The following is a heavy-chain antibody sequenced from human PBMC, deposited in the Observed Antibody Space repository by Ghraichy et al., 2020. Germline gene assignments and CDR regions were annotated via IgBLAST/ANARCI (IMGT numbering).Heavy chain of an antibody. V-gene: IGHV3-48*01. CDR2: INRFSSTI. CDR3: ARDFIMVGSPSIRKDFDY. J-gene: IGHJ4*02. CDR1: GFTFSDYS. D-gene: IGHD1-26*01. Sequence: LPLTCAASGFTFSDYSMNWVRQAPGKGLEWVAYINRFSSTIYYADSVKGRFTISRNNAKNSLYLQMNSLRAEDTAVYYCARDFIMVGSPSIRKDFDYWGQGTLVTVSS.